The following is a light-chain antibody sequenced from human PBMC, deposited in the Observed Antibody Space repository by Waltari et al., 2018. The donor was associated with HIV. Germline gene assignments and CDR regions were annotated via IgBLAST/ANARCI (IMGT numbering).Light chain of an antibody. J-gene: IGKJ5*01. CDR2: WAS. CDR3: QQYYSSPIT. Sequence: DIVMTQSPDSLAVSLGERATINCVSSQNLLNRSNNKNYLAWYQQKPGHPPKQLIYWASTRESGVPDRFSGSGSGIDFTLTISSLQAEDVAVYYCQQYYSSPITFGQGTRLEIK. CDR1: QNLLNRSNNKNY. V-gene: IGKV4-1*01.